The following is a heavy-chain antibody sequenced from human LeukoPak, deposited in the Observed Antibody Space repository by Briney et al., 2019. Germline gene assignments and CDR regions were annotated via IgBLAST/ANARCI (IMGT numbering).Heavy chain of an antibody. D-gene: IGHD6-13*01. V-gene: IGHV3-23*01. CDR1: GFTFSSYA. CDR2: ISGSGGST. J-gene: IGHJ4*02. CDR3: AKVLQQLASFDY. Sequence: GGSLRLSCAASGFTFSSYAMSWVRQAPGKGLEWVSVISGSGGSTYYADSVKGRLTLSRDNSKNTLYLQMNSLRAEDTAVYYCAKVLQQLASFDYWGQGTLVTVSS.